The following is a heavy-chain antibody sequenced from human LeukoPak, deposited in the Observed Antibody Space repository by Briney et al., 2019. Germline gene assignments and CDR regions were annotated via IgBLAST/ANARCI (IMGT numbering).Heavy chain of an antibody. J-gene: IGHJ4*02. CDR1: GFTFSRYW. CDR3: ARQRYSDY. CDR2: IKEDGSKN. Sequence: GGSLRLSCAASGFTFSRYWMTWVRQAPGKGLEWVANIKEDGSKNSYVESVKGRFTISRDNAKNSLYLQLNSLRAEDTAVYFCARQRYSDYWGQGTLVTVSS. V-gene: IGHV3-7*01. D-gene: IGHD1-1*01.